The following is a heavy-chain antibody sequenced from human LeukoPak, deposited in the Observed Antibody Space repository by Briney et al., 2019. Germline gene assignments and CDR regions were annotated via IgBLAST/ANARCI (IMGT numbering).Heavy chain of an antibody. V-gene: IGHV3-21*01. D-gene: IGHD3-22*01. CDR1: GFTFSSYS. J-gene: IGHJ4*02. CDR2: ISSSSSYI. CDR3: ARSTSPPDYYDSSGYSNIFDY. Sequence: GGSLRLSCAASGFTFSSYSMNWVRQAPGKGLEWVSSISSSSSYIYYADSVKGRFTISRDNAKNPLYLQMNSLRAEDTAVYYCARSTSPPDYYDSSGYSNIFDYWGQGTLVTVSS.